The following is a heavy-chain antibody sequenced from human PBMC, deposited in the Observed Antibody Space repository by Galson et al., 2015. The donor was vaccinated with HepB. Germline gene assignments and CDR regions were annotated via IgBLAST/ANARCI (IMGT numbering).Heavy chain of an antibody. CDR2: IKQDGSEK. D-gene: IGHD3-22*01. CDR1: GFTFSNYW. CDR3: ARVSPDHDYDGTSSYQSGNWFDP. J-gene: IGHJ5*02. Sequence: SLRLSCAASGFTFSNYWMSWVRQAPGKGLEWVANIKQDGSEKYYLDSVKGRFTISRDNAKNSLYLQMNSLRAEDTALYYCARVSPDHDYDGTSSYQSGNWFDPWGQGTLVTVSS. V-gene: IGHV3-7*03.